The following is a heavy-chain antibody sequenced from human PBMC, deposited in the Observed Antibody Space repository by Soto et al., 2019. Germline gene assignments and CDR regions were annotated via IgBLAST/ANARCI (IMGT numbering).Heavy chain of an antibody. J-gene: IGHJ4*02. D-gene: IGHD3-3*01. CDR1: GFTVSSNY. V-gene: IGHV3-53*01. Sequence: GGSLRLSCAASGFTVSSNYMSWVRQAPGKGLEWVSVIYSGGSTYYADSVKGRFTISRDNSKNTLYLQMNSLRAEDTAVYYCAGTIFGVVTAYDYWGQGALVTVSS. CDR2: IYSGGST. CDR3: AGTIFGVVTAYDY.